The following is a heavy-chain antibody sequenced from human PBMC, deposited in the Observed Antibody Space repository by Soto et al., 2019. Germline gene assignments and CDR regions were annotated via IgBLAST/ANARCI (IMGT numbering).Heavy chain of an antibody. CDR3: SSYPGLSSYAFAC. J-gene: IGHJ3*01. Sequence: EVQLVEAGGGMVKPGGSLRLSCAASGFTFSSYSMNWVRQAPGKGLEWVSSISSSISYIYYADSVEARFTISTDNANNSLYLQYNRLSDEEAAVSACSSYPGLSSYAFACWGQGTMVTVSS. CDR1: GFTFSSYS. D-gene: IGHD2-15*01. CDR2: ISSSISYI. V-gene: IGHV3-21*01.